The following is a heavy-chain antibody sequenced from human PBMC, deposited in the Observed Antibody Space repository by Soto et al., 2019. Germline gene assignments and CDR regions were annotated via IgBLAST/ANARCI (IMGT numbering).Heavy chain of an antibody. CDR2: ISYDGSNK. Sequence: QVQLVESGGGVVQPGRSLRLSCAASGFTFSSYAMHWVRQAPGKGLEWVAVISYDGSNKYYADSVKGRFTISRDNSKNTLYLQMTSLRAEDTAVYYCARDRLRYNWNDFTYYSYGMDVWGQGTTVTVSS. D-gene: IGHD1-1*01. V-gene: IGHV3-30-3*01. CDR3: ARDRLRYNWNDFTYYSYGMDV. CDR1: GFTFSSYA. J-gene: IGHJ6*02.